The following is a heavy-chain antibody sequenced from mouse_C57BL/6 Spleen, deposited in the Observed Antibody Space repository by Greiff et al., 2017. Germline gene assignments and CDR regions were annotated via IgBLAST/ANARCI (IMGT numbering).Heavy chain of an antibody. J-gene: IGHJ4*01. CDR2: ISYSGST. CDR1: GYSITSGYD. CDR3: ARDNYGAMDY. V-gene: IGHV3-1*01. Sequence: DVQLQESGPGMVKPSQSLSLTCTVTGYSITSGYDWHWIRHFPGNKLEWMGYISYSGSTNYNPSLKSRISITHDTSKNHFFLKLNSVTTEDTATYYCARDNYGAMDYWGQGTSVTVSS. D-gene: IGHD1-1*01.